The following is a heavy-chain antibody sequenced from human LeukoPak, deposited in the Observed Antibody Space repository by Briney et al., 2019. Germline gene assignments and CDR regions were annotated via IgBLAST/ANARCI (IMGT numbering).Heavy chain of an antibody. Sequence: ASVKVSCKASGYTFTSYDINWVRQATGQGLEWMGWMNPNSGNTGYAQKFQGRVTMTRNTSISTAYMELSSLRSEDTAVYYCAREGVSGYDLDYWGQGTLVTVSS. V-gene: IGHV1-8*01. CDR2: MNPNSGNT. CDR3: AREGVSGYDLDY. D-gene: IGHD5-12*01. CDR1: GYTFTSYD. J-gene: IGHJ4*02.